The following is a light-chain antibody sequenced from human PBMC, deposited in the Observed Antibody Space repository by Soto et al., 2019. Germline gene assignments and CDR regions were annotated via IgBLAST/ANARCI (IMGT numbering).Light chain of an antibody. CDR1: SSDVGGYNY. J-gene: IGLJ1*01. CDR2: EVS. Sequence: QPVLTQPASVSGAPGQSITISCTGTSSDVGGYNYVCWYQQYPGKAPKLIIYEVSNRPSGVSNRFSGSKSGNTASLTISGLQSEDEADYYCISYTSSSTLVFVTGTKVTVL. V-gene: IGLV2-14*01. CDR3: ISYTSSSTLV.